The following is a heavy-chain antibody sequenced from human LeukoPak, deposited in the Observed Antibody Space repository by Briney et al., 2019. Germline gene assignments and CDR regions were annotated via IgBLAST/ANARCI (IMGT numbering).Heavy chain of an antibody. D-gene: IGHD2-15*01. CDR1: GFTFSSYS. CDR2: ISSSSSTI. CDR3: ARDQGVEGFDY. Sequence: TGGSLRLSCAASGFTFSSYSMNWVRQAPGKGLEWVSYISSSSSTIYYADSVKGRFTISRDNAKNSLYLQTNSLRAEDTAVYYCARDQGVEGFDYWGQGTLVTVSS. V-gene: IGHV3-48*01. J-gene: IGHJ4*02.